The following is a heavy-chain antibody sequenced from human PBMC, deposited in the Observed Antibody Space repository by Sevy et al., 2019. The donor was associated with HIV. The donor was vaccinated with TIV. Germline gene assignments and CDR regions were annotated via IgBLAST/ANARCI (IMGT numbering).Heavy chain of an antibody. CDR1: GGSITSGGYY. Sequence: SETLSLTCTVSGGSITSGGYYWSWIRQHPGKGLEWIGYIYYSGSTDYNPSLKSRLTISVDTSKKQFSLNLRSVTAADTAYYYCARGIASGYRSFDYWGQGTLVTVSS. J-gene: IGHJ4*02. CDR2: IYYSGST. CDR3: ARGIASGYRSFDY. D-gene: IGHD6-13*01. V-gene: IGHV4-31*03.